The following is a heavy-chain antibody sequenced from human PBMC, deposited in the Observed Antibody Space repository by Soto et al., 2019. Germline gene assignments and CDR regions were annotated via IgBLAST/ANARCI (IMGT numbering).Heavy chain of an antibody. CDR1: GFTFSSYG. CDR3: AKDFRVQLWLPHDIDY. Sequence: QSGGSLRLSCAASGFTFSSYGMHWVRQAPGKGLEWVAVISYDGSNKYYADSVKGRFTISRDNSKNTLYLQMNSLRAEDTAVYYCAKDFRVQLWLPHDIDYWGQGTRVTVSS. V-gene: IGHV3-30*18. D-gene: IGHD5-18*01. CDR2: ISYDGSNK. J-gene: IGHJ4*02.